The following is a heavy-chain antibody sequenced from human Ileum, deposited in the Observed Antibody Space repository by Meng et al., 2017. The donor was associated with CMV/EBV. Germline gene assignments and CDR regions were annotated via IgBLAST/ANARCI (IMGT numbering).Heavy chain of an antibody. V-gene: IGHV3-21*01. J-gene: IGHJ6*02. Sequence: GESLKISCAASGCTFSSYSMNWVRQAPGKGLEWVSSMSSSSSYIYYADSVTGRFTISRDNAKNSLYLQMNSLSAEDTAVYYCARDREIAAAGYYYYRMDVWGQGTTVTVSS. CDR2: MSSSSSYI. CDR1: GCTFSSYS. D-gene: IGHD6-13*01. CDR3: ARDREIAAAGYYYYRMDV.